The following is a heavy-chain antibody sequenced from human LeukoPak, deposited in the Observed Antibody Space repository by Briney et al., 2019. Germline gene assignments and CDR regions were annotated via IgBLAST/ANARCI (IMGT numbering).Heavy chain of an antibody. V-gene: IGHV1-18*01. D-gene: IGHD3-16*01. CDR2: ISPYNGNT. CDR1: GYTFTSQG. Sequence: ASVRVSCKASGYTFTSQGISWVRQAPGQGLEWMGWISPYNGNTNYAPKLQGRVTMTTATSTSTAYVELRSLRSDDTAVYYCARTSHESVLYWFDSWGQGTLVTVPS. J-gene: IGHJ5*01. CDR3: ARTSHESVLYWFDS.